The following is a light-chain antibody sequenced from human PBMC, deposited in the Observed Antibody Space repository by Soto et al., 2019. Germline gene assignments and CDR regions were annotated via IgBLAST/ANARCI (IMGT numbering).Light chain of an antibody. Sequence: AIRMTQSPSSFSASTGDRVTITCRASQGISSYLAWYQQKPGKAPKLLIYAASTLQSGVPSRFSGSGSGTEFTLTISSLQSEDFGVYYCQQYSNWPLTFGGGTQVEIK. V-gene: IGKV1-8*01. CDR3: QQYSNWPLT. CDR1: QGISSY. J-gene: IGKJ4*01. CDR2: AAS.